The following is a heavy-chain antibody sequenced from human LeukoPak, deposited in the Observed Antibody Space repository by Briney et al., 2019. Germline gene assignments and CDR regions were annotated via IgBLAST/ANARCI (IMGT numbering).Heavy chain of an antibody. Sequence: PGGSLRLSCAASGFTFSSYAMHWVRQAPGKGLEWVALISYDGSHKYFADSVKGRFTITRDNSKNTLYLQMNTLRAEDRAVDYVAKPPAPYQPGGGARFLTKIYFDKWGQGTLVTVSS. D-gene: IGHD2-2*01. V-gene: IGHV3-30*18. CDR3: AKPPAPYQPGGGARFLTKIYFDK. CDR1: GFTFSSYA. J-gene: IGHJ4*02. CDR2: ISYDGSHK.